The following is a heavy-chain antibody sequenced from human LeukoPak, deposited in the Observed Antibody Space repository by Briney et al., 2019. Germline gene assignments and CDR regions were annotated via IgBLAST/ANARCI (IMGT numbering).Heavy chain of an antibody. CDR3: ARVGYSSGWYEAFDI. D-gene: IGHD6-19*01. CDR2: MNPNSGNT. J-gene: IGHJ3*02. CDR1: GYTFTSYD. Sequence: ASVKVSCKASGYTFTSYDINWVRQATGQGLEWMGWMNPNSGNTGYAQKFQGRVTMARNTSISTAYMELSSLRSEDTAVYYCARVGYSSGWYEAFDIWGQGTMVTVSS. V-gene: IGHV1-8*01.